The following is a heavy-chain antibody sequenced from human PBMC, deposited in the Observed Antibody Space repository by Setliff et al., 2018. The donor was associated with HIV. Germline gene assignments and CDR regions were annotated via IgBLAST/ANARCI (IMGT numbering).Heavy chain of an antibody. CDR2: INPKSDGT. J-gene: IGHJ4*02. V-gene: IGHV1-2*02. CDR1: GYSFTDYY. Sequence: ASVKVSCKASGYSFTDYYIHWVRQAPGQGLEWMGWINPKSDGTNYAQKFQGRVTMTRDTSISTAYMELSRLRSDDTAVYYCARDYYDSSGYIFFPGLPDYWGQGTLGTVSS. D-gene: IGHD3-22*01. CDR3: ARDYYDSSGYIFFPGLPDY.